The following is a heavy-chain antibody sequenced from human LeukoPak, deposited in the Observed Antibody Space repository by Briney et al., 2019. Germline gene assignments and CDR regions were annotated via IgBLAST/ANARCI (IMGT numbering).Heavy chain of an antibody. V-gene: IGHV4-61*02. CDR3: ASSYSGDYYRPPYLNF. CDR2: IYTTGSA. J-gene: IGHJ4*02. Sequence: PSQTLSLTCTVSGGSISSGSYYWHWMRQSAGKGLEWIGRIYTTGSANYNPSLKSRVTISVDTSKNQFSLKLTSVTAADTAVYYCASSYSGDYYRPPYLNFWGQGSLVTVSS. D-gene: IGHD1-26*01. CDR1: GGSISSGSYY.